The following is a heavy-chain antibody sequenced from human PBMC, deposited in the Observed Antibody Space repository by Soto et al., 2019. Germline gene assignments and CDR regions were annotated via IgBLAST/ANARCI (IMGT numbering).Heavy chain of an antibody. V-gene: IGHV4-61*01. Sequence: QVQLQESGPGLVKPSETLSLTCTVSGGSVSSGSYYWSWIRQPPGKGLEWIGYIYYSGSINYNPSLKSRVTISVDTSKNQFSLQLSSVAAADTAVYYCARGRGYSYGLLDYGMDVWGQGTTVTVSS. CDR3: ARGRGYSYGLLDYGMDV. CDR2: IYYSGSI. J-gene: IGHJ6*02. CDR1: GGSVSSGSYY. D-gene: IGHD5-18*01.